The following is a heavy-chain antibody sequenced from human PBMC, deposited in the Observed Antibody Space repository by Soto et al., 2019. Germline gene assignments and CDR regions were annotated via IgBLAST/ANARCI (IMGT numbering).Heavy chain of an antibody. V-gene: IGHV1-18*01. Sequence: QVQLVQSGGEMRKPGASVKVSCKASGYTFTNFGISWVRQAPGQGFEWVGWISSYNGDTNYAPKFRGRVIMTKDTSTTTAYMELTTLTSDDTAVYYCARDYDIWGEDWFDPWGQGTLVTVSS. J-gene: IGHJ5*02. CDR2: ISSYNGDT. CDR3: ARDYDIWGEDWFDP. D-gene: IGHD3-9*01. CDR1: GYTFTNFG.